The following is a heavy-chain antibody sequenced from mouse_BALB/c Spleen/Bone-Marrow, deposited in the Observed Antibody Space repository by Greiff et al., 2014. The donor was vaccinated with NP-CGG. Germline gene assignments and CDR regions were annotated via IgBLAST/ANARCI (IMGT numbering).Heavy chain of an antibody. Sequence: QVHVKQSGAELVRPGSSVKISCKASGYAFSSYWMNWVKQRPGQGLEWIGQIYPGDGDTNYNGNFKDKATLTVDRSSSPAFMQLSSLTSGDSAVYFCARWYRDPHFAMDYWGPGTSVTVSS. CDR1: GYAFSSYW. V-gene: IGHV1-80*01. D-gene: IGHD2-14*01. CDR2: IYPGDGDT. J-gene: IGHJ4*01. CDR3: ARWYRDPHFAMDY.